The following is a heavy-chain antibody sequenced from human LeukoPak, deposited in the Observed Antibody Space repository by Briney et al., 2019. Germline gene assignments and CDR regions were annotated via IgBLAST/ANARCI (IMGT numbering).Heavy chain of an antibody. V-gene: IGHV4-59*08. CDR2: IYYSGNT. CDR1: GGSISRYH. J-gene: IGHJ4*02. Sequence: KASETLSLTCTVSGGSISRYHWSWIRQPPGKGLEWIGYIYYSGNTNYNPSLKSRVSMSVDTSKNHFSLELNSVTAADTAVYYCARHRFGDGFPLDYWGQGTLVTVSS. D-gene: IGHD5-24*01. CDR3: ARHRFGDGFPLDY.